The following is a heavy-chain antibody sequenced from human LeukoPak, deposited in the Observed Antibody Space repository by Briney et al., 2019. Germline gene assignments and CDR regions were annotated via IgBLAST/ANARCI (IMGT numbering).Heavy chain of an antibody. Sequence: SETLSLTCTVSGGSISSSSYYWGWIRQPPGKGLEWIGSIYYSGSTYYNPSLKGRVTISVDTSKNQFSLKLSSVTAADTAVYYCARGGSSFGWFDPWGQGTLVTVSS. CDR3: ARGGSSFGWFDP. J-gene: IGHJ5*02. D-gene: IGHD1-26*01. CDR1: GGSISSSSYY. V-gene: IGHV4-39*01. CDR2: IYYSGST.